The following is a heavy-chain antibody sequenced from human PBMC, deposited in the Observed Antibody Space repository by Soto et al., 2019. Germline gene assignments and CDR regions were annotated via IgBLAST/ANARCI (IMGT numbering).Heavy chain of an antibody. J-gene: IGHJ4*02. CDR2: IYWDDDK. V-gene: IGHV2-5*02. Sequence: QITLKESGPPLVKPTQTLTLTCTFSGFSLSTSGVGVGWIRQPPGKALEWLALIYWDDDKRYSPSLKSRLTITKDTSKNQVVLTMTNMDPVDTAIYYCAHRREETTLSYWGQGTLVTVSS. CDR3: AHRREETTLSY. CDR1: GFSLSTSGVG. D-gene: IGHD1-7*01.